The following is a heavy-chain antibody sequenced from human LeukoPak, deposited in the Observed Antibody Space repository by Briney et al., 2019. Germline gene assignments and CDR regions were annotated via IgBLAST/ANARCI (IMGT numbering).Heavy chain of an antibody. CDR3: ARGVDSYFDY. V-gene: IGHV4-31*03. J-gene: IGHJ4*02. D-gene: IGHD2-21*01. CDR2: IYYSGST. CDR1: GGSISSGGYY. Sequence: SETLSLTCTVSGGSISSGGYYWSWIRQHPGKGLEWIGYIYYSGSTYYNPSLKSRVTISVDTSKNQFSLKLSSVTAADTAVYYCARGVDSYFDYWGQGTLVTVSS.